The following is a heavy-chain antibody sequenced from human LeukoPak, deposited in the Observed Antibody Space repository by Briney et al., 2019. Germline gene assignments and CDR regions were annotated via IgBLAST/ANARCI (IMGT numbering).Heavy chain of an antibody. J-gene: IGHJ3*02. CDR1: GGSISSSSYY. Sequence: ETLSLTCTVSGGSISSSSYYWGWVRQAPGKGLEWVSSISSSSSYIYYADSLKGRFTISRDNAKNSLYLQMNSLRAEDTAVYYCARTRLGEWLVGNAFDIWGQGTMVTVSS. V-gene: IGHV3-21*01. CDR3: ARTRLGEWLVGNAFDI. D-gene: IGHD6-19*01. CDR2: ISSSSSYI.